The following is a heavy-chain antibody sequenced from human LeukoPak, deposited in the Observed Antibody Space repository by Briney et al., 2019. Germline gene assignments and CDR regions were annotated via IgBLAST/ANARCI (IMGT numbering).Heavy chain of an antibody. CDR2: IWYDGSNQ. J-gene: IGHJ4*02. V-gene: IGHV3-33*01. CDR1: GFTFSRFG. CDR3: ARDRWYDGSGYIAAFDY. Sequence: GGSLRLSCEASGFTFSRFGMHWVRQAPGKGLEWVAVIWYDGSNQDYADSVKGRFTISRDNSKNMLYLQVSSLRAEDTAVYYCARDRWYDGSGYIAAFDYWGQGTLVTVS. D-gene: IGHD3-22*01.